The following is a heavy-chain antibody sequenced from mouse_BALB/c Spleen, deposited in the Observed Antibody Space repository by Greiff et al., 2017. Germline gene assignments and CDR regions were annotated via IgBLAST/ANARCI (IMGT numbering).Heavy chain of an antibody. CDR1: GFTFSSFG. J-gene: IGHJ2*01. CDR2: ISSGSSTI. Sequence: EVQRVESGGGLVQPGGSRKLSCAASGFTFSSFGMHWVRQAPEKGLEWVAYISSGSSTIYYADTVKGRFTISRDNPKNTLFLQMTSLRSEDTAMYYCARLRYYGSSHYFDYWGQGTTLTVSS. D-gene: IGHD1-1*01. V-gene: IGHV5-17*02. CDR3: ARLRYYGSSHYFDY.